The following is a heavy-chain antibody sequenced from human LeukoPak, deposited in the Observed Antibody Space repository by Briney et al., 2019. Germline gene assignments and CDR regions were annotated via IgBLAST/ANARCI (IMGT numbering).Heavy chain of an antibody. Sequence: PSETLSLTCTVSGASISSWYWSWIRQPPGKGLEWVSSISSSSSYIYYADSVKGRFTISRDNAKSSLYLQMNSLRAEDTAVYYCATITMVRGVPRTPFDYWGQGTLVTVSS. CDR2: ISSSSSYI. CDR3: ATITMVRGVPRTPFDY. V-gene: IGHV3-21*01. D-gene: IGHD3-10*01. J-gene: IGHJ4*02. CDR1: GASISSWY.